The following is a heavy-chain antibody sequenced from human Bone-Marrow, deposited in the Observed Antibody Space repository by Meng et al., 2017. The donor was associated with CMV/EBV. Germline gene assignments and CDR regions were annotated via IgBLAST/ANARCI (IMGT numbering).Heavy chain of an antibody. D-gene: IGHD6-13*01. V-gene: IGHV3-21*01. CDR1: GLTFSTNN. Sequence: GESLKISCAASGLTFSTNNMNWVRQAPGKGLEWVSSISSSSAYIYYIDSVKGRFTISRDNAKNSLYLQMNSLRAEDTAVYYCARDSPVRSSSGDYYYGMDVWGQGTTVTVSS. J-gene: IGHJ6*01. CDR2: ISSSSAYI. CDR3: ARDSPVRSSSGDYYYGMDV.